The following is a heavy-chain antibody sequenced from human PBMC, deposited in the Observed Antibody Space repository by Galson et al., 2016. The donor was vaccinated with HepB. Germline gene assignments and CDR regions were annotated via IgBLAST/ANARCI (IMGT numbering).Heavy chain of an antibody. J-gene: IGHJ4*02. CDR1: GFTFSTYS. CDR3: ARDTPMAFDS. D-gene: IGHD5-18*01. CDR2: ISSGANNK. V-gene: IGHV3-21*01. Sequence: SLRLSCAASGFTFSTYSMNWVRQAPGKGLEWVSSISSGANNKRYADSVKGRFTISRDNAKKTLYLRLNSLRAEDTAIYYCARDTPMAFDSWGQGTLVTVSS.